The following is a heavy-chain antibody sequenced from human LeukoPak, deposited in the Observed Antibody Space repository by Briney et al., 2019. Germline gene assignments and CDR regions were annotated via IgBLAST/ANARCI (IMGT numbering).Heavy chain of an antibody. CDR2: IYSGGST. CDR1: GFTVGSNY. CDR3: ARVQGVVTTIDY. V-gene: IGHV3-66*01. D-gene: IGHD2-21*02. Sequence: GGSLRLSCAASGFTVGSNYMSWVRQAPGKGLEWVSVIYSGGSTYYADSVKGRFTISRDNSKNTLYLQMNSLRAEDTAMYYCARVQGVVTTIDYWGQGTLVTVSS. J-gene: IGHJ4*02.